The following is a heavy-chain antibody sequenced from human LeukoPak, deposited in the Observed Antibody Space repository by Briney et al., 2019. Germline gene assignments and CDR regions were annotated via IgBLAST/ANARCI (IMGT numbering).Heavy chain of an antibody. CDR1: GYTFNGCY. J-gene: IGHJ4*02. CDR3: ARSSGWKYNIDY. Sequence: ASVKVSCKASGYTFNGCYKHWVRQAPGQGLEWMGWINPNSGGTNYAQKFQGRVTMTRDTSISTAYMELSRLRSDDTAMYYCARSSGWKYNIDYWGQGTQVTVSS. D-gene: IGHD6-19*01. CDR2: INPNSGGT. V-gene: IGHV1-2*02.